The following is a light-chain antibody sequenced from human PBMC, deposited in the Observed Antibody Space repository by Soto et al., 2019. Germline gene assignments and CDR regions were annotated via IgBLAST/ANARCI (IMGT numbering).Light chain of an antibody. CDR2: DVS. CDR3: QQYNSYPWT. V-gene: IGKV1-5*01. CDR1: QSISDS. Sequence: EIQMTQSPSTLSASVGDRATITCRASQSISDSLAWYQQKPGKAPDLLISDVSSMARGVASRFSGSGSGTEFTLTISSLQPDDFGTYFCQQYNSYPWTFGQGTKVDIK. J-gene: IGKJ1*01.